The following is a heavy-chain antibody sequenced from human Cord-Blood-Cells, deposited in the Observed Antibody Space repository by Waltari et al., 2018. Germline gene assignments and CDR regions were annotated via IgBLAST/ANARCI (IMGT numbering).Heavy chain of an antibody. CDR3: ARGGDIVVVPAAIAYFQH. CDR1: GGSFSGYS. D-gene: IGHD2-2*02. J-gene: IGHJ1*01. CDR2: INHSGNT. V-gene: IGHV4-34*01. Sequence: QVQLQQWGAGLLTPSETLSLTCAVYGGSFSGYSWRWIRQPPGKGLEWLGEINHSGNTNYNPSLKSRVTISVDTSKNQFSLKLSSVTAADTAVYYCARGGDIVVVPAAIAYFQHWGQGTLVTVSS.